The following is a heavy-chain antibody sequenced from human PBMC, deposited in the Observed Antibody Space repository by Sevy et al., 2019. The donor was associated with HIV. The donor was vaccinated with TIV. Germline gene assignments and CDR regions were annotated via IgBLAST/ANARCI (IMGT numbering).Heavy chain of an antibody. D-gene: IGHD2-2*02. V-gene: IGHV3-33*01. CDR1: GFTFSSYG. J-gene: IGHJ6*02. CDR2: IWYDGSNK. Sequence: GGSLRLSCGASGFTFSSYGMHWVRRAPGKGLEWVAIIWYDGSNKDYADSVKGRFTISRDNSKNTLDLQMNSLRAEDTAVYYCARVGGYCSGTSCYTGRYYYYYGMDVWGQGTTVTVS. CDR3: ARVGGYCSGTSCYTGRYYYYYGMDV.